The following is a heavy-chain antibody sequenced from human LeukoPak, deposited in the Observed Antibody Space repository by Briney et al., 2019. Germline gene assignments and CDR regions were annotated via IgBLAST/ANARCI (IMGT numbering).Heavy chain of an antibody. D-gene: IGHD5-24*01. CDR2: IYYSGST. Sequence: SETLSLTCTVSGGSISSYYWSWIRQPPGKGLEWIGYIYYSGSTNYNPSLKSRVTISVDTSKNQFSLKLSSVTAADTAVYFCARTRDGYNSEPIDYWGQGTLVTVSS. CDR1: GGSISSYY. V-gene: IGHV4-59*01. CDR3: ARTRDGYNSEPIDY. J-gene: IGHJ4*02.